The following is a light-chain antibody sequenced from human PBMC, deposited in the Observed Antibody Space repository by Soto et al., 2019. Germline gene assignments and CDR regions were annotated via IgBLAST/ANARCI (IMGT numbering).Light chain of an antibody. CDR3: QSYERSLRGVV. Sequence: QSVLTQPPSVSGAPGQRVTISCTGSSSNIGAGYDVHWYQQLPGTAPKLLIYGNSNRPSGVPDRFSGSKSGTSASLAITGLKGEDEADYSGQSYERSLRGVVLGGGTKLTV. CDR2: GNS. J-gene: IGLJ2*01. V-gene: IGLV1-40*01. CDR1: SSNIGAGYD.